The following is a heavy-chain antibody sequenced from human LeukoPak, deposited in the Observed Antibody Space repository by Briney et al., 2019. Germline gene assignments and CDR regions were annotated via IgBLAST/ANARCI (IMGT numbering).Heavy chain of an antibody. J-gene: IGHJ5*02. D-gene: IGHD2-21*01. CDR1: GGTFSSYA. V-gene: IGHV1-69*04. Sequence: GSSVKVSCKASGGTFSSYAISWVRQAPRQGLEWMGRIIPILGIANYAQKFQGRVTITADKSTSTAYMELSSLRSEDTAVYYCARNIYSNWFDPWGQGTLVTVSS. CDR3: ARNIYSNWFDP. CDR2: IIPILGIA.